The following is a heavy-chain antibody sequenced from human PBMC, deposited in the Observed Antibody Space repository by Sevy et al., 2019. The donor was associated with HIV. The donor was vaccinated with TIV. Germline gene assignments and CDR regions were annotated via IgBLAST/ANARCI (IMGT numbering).Heavy chain of an antibody. Sequence: SETLSLTCTVSGDSLSNSGYYWGWIRQPPGKGLEWIGNIYYSGSTHYNPSLKSRVTVSIDTSKNQLSLKLGSVTAADKAVYFCARFPYGDYVDYFDYWGQGTLATVSS. CDR3: ARFPYGDYVDYFDY. V-gene: IGHV4-39*01. D-gene: IGHD4-17*01. CDR1: GDSLSNSGYY. CDR2: IYYSGST. J-gene: IGHJ4*02.